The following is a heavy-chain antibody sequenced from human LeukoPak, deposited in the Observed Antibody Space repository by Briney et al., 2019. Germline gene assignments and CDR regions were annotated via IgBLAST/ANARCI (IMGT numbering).Heavy chain of an antibody. CDR1: GFTVSSNY. D-gene: IGHD2-15*01. CDR3: ARVGGSILDVPFYYYGMDV. CDR2: IYSGGST. Sequence: GGSLRLSCAASGFTVSSNYMSWVRQAPGKGLEWVSVIYSGGSTYYADSVKSRFTISRDNYKNTLYLQMNSLRAEDTAVYYCARVGGSILDVPFYYYGMDVWGQGTTVTVSS. J-gene: IGHJ6*02. V-gene: IGHV3-66*01.